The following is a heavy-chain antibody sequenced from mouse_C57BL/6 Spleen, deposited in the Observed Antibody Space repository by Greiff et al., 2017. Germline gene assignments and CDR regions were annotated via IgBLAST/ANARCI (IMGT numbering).Heavy chain of an antibody. CDR1: GYAFSSYW. D-gene: IGHD3-2*02. CDR3: ARAQATDAMDY. V-gene: IGHV1-80*01. J-gene: IGHJ4*01. CDR2: IYPGDGDT. Sequence: VQLQQSGAELVKPGASVKISCKASGYAFSSYWMNWVKQRPGKGLEWIGQIYPGDGDTNYNGKFKGKATLTADKSSSTAYMQLSSLTPEDSAVYFCARAQATDAMDYWGQGTSVTVSS.